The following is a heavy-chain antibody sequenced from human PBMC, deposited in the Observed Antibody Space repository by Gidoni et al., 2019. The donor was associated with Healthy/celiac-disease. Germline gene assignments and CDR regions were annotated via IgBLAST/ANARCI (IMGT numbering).Heavy chain of an antibody. Sequence: QVQLVQSGAAVKTPGTSVKVSCRASGYTFTSYYMHWVRQAPGQGLEWMGIINPSGGSTSYAQKFQGRVTMTRDTSTSTVYMELSSLRSEDTAVYYCGSVRGVLGVIDYWGQGTLVTVSS. J-gene: IGHJ4*02. CDR1: GYTFTSYY. V-gene: IGHV1-46*01. CDR3: GSVRGVLGVIDY. D-gene: IGHD3-10*02. CDR2: INPSGGST.